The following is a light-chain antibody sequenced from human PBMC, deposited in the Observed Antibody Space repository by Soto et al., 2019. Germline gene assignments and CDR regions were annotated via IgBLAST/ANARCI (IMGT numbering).Light chain of an antibody. V-gene: IGLV2-11*01. CDR1: SSDVGGYNY. J-gene: IGLJ2*01. CDR2: DVS. Sequence: QSALTQPRSVSGSPGQSVTISCTATSSDVGGYNYVSWYQPHPGKAPKLMMYDVSKRTSGVPDRFSGSKSGNTASLTISGLQAEDEAYYYCCSYAGSYNVVCGGGTKLTVL. CDR3: CSYAGSYNVV.